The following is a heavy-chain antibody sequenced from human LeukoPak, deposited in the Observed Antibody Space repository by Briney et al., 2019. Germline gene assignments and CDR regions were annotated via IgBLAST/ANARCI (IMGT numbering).Heavy chain of an antibody. D-gene: IGHD1-26*01. J-gene: IGHJ4*02. V-gene: IGHV3-74*01. CDR1: GFTFSSYW. Sequence: GGSLRLSCAASGFTFSSYWMHWVRQAPGKGLVWVSRINSDGSSTSYADSVKGRFTISRDNSKNTLYLQMNSLRAEDTAVYYCAKGAREVAFDYWGQGTLVTVSS. CDR3: AKGAREVAFDY. CDR2: INSDGSST.